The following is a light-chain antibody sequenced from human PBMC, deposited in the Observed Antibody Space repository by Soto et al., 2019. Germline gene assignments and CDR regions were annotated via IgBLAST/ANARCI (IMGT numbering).Light chain of an antibody. J-gene: IGLJ2*01. CDR3: SSYTSRSTLEV. CDR2: DVS. V-gene: IGLV2-14*01. Sequence: QSALTQPASVSGSPGQSITISCTGTSSDVGGYNYVSWYQQHPGKAPKLMIYDVSNRPSGVSNRFSGSKSGNTASLTISGLQADDEADYYCSSYTSRSTLEVFGGGTKVTVL. CDR1: SSDVGGYNY.